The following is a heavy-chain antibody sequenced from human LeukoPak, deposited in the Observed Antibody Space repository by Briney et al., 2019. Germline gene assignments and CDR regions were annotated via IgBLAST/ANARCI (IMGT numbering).Heavy chain of an antibody. CDR2: INHSGST. CDR1: GGSFSGYY. CDR3: ASGKYLWFGESDGFDY. Sequence: PSETLSLTCAVYGGSFSGYYWGWIRQPPGKGLEWIGEINHSGSTNYNPSLKSRVTISVDTSKNQFSLKLSSVTAADTAVYYCASGKYLWFGESDGFDYWGQGTLVTVSS. V-gene: IGHV4-34*01. D-gene: IGHD3-10*01. J-gene: IGHJ4*02.